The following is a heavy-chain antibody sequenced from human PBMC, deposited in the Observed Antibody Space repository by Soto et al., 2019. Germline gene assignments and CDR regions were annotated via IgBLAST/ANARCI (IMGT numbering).Heavy chain of an antibody. J-gene: IGHJ4*02. Sequence: QVQLVESGGGVVQPGRSLRLSCAASGFTFSSYGMHWVRQAPGKGLEWVAVISYDGSNKYYADSVKGRFTISRDNSKNPMYLQMNSLRAEDTAVYYCAKDGSLLHDSSGQPSGYLGQGTLVTVSS. V-gene: IGHV3-30*18. CDR1: GFTFSSYG. CDR2: ISYDGSNK. D-gene: IGHD3-22*01. CDR3: AKDGSLLHDSSGQPSGY.